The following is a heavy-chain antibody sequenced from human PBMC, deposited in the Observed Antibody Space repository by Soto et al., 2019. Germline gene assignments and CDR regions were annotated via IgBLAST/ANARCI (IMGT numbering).Heavy chain of an antibody. CDR1: GGSISCGGYS. J-gene: IGHJ4*02. CDR3: AGGIAARPVGY. V-gene: IGHV4-30-2*01. D-gene: IGHD6-6*01. CDR2: SYHSGST. Sequence: QLQLQESGSGLVKPSQPLSLTRAVSGGSISCGGYSWRWIRQPPGKGLEWVGYSYHSGSTYYNPSLKGRATIAVDRSKNQFSLKLCSVAAADTAVYYCAGGIAARPVGYWGQGTLVTVSS.